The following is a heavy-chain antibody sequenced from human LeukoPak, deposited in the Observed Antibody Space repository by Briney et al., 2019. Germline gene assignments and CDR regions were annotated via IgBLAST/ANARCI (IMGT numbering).Heavy chain of an antibody. D-gene: IGHD6-19*01. V-gene: IGHV3-9*01. CDR3: AKEGSSGWYFVY. CDR1: GFNFDDYA. J-gene: IGHJ4*02. CDR2: ISWNSGSI. Sequence: GGSLRLSCAASGFNFDDYAMNWVRQAPGKGLEWVSGISWNSGSIGYADSVKGRFTISRDNAKNSLYLQMNSLRAEDTAVYYCAKEGSSGWYFVYWGQGTLVTVSS.